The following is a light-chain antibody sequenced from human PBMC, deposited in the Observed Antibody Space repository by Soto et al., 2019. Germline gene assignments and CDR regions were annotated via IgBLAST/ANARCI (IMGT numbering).Light chain of an antibody. CDR3: QQYDSYSRT. J-gene: IGKJ1*01. CDR1: QSFSGW. Sequence: DIQMTQSPSTLSASVGDRVTITCRASQSFSGWLAWFQQKPGKAPKLLIYRASNLDSGVPSRFSGSGSGTEFTLTISSLQPDDFATYYCQQYDSYSRTFGQGTKVEIK. CDR2: RAS. V-gene: IGKV1-5*03.